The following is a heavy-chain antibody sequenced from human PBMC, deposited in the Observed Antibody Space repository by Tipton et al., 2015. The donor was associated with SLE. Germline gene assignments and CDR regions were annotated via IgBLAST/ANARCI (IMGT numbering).Heavy chain of an antibody. CDR2: IYYSGST. V-gene: IGHV4-59*11. CDR1: GGSISSHY. CDR3: ARESPEGTTVNAADY. Sequence: TLSLTCTVSGGSISSHYWSWIRQPPGKGLEWIGYIYYSGSTNYNPSLKSRVTISVDTSKNQFSLKLSSVTAADTAVYYCARESPEGTTVNAADYWGQGTLVTVSS. D-gene: IGHD4-17*01. J-gene: IGHJ4*02.